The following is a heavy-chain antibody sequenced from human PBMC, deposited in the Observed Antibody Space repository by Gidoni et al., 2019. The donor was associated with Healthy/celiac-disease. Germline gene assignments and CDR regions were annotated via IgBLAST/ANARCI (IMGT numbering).Heavy chain of an antibody. J-gene: IGHJ2*01. CDR2: ISAYNGNT. D-gene: IGHD4-17*01. CDR1: GYTFTSHG. CDR3: ARDWNDYGGKRRYFDL. Sequence: QVQLVQSGAEVQKPAASVKVSCTASGYTFTSHGISWVRQAPGQGLEWMGWISAYNGNTNYAKKLQGRVTMTTDTSTSTAYMELRSLRSDDTAVYYCARDWNDYGGKRRYFDLWGRGTLVTVSS. V-gene: IGHV1-18*01.